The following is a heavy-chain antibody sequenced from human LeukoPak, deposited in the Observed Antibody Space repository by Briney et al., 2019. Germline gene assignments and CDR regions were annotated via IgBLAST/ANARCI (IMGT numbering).Heavy chain of an antibody. J-gene: IGHJ5*02. CDR3: ARERRYYDSSGYRIAYWFDP. CDR1: GGSISSSNW. V-gene: IGHV4-4*02. CDR2: IYHSGST. Sequence: PSETLSLTCAVSGGSISSSNWWSWVRQPPGKGLEWIGEIYHSGSTNYNPSLKSRVTISVDTSKNQFSLKLSSVTAADTAVYYCARERRYYDSSGYRIAYWFDPWGQGTLVTVSS. D-gene: IGHD3-22*01.